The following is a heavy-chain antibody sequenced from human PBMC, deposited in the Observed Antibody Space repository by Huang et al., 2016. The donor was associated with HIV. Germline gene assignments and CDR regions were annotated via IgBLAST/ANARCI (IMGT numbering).Heavy chain of an antibody. J-gene: IGHJ4*02. CDR1: EYTLTELS. Sequence: QVQLVQSRAEVKKPGASVKVSCKVSEYTLTELSIHWVRQHPGKGLEWMGGVDPEIGETIDAPKFQGRVTMTEDTSTETAVMELSGLRPEDTAVYYCATGFDVFFDFWGQGTLVTVSS. D-gene: IGHD3-9*01. CDR2: VDPEIGET. V-gene: IGHV1-24*01. CDR3: ATGFDVFFDF.